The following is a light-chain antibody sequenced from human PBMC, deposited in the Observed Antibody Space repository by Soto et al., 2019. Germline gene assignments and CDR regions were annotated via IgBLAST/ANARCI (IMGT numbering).Light chain of an antibody. CDR1: SSNIGSNY. J-gene: IGLJ1*01. Sequence: QPVLTQPPSASGTPGQRVTISCSGSSSNIGSNYVYWYQQLPGTAPKLLIYRNNQRPSGVPDRFSGSKSGTSASLAISGLRSEDEVDYYCAAWDDSLYVFGPGTQLTVL. V-gene: IGLV1-47*01. CDR2: RNN. CDR3: AAWDDSLYV.